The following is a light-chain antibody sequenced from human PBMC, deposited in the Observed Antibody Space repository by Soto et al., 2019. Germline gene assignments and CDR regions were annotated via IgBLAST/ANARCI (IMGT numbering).Light chain of an antibody. CDR1: SSDVAGYDY. J-gene: IGLJ1*01. Sequence: QSVLTQPRSLSGSPGQSVTISCTGTSSDVAGYDYVSWYQQHPGKAPKLLIYDVTKRPSGVPDRFSGSKSGNTASLTISGLQAEDEADYYCCSYAGSYTYVFGTETKLTVL. V-gene: IGLV2-11*01. CDR3: CSYAGSYTYV. CDR2: DVT.